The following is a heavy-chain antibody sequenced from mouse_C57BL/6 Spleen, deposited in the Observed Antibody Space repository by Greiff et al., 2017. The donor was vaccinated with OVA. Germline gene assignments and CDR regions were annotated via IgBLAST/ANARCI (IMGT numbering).Heavy chain of an antibody. D-gene: IGHD1-1*01. CDR2: IDPSDSYT. J-gene: IGHJ1*03. CDR3: ARGPPFTTVVATRYFDV. Sequence: QVQLQQSGAELVKPGASVKLSCKASGYTFTSYWMQWVKQRPGQGLEWIGEIDPSDSYTNHNQKFKGKATLTVDTSSSTAYMQLSSLTSEDSAVYYCARGPPFTTVVATRYFDVWGTGTTVTVSS. V-gene: IGHV1-50*01. CDR1: GYTFTSYW.